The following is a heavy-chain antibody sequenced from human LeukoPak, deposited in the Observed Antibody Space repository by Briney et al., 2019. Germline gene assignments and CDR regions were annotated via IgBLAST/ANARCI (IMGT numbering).Heavy chain of an antibody. D-gene: IGHD3-9*01. J-gene: IGHJ6*02. CDR1: GYTFTGYY. V-gene: IGHV1-2*02. CDR3: ARARLVSTCMDV. CDR2: INPNSGGT. Sequence: ASVKVSCKASGYTFTGYYMHWVRQAPGQGLEWMGWINPNSGGTNYAQKFQGRVTMTRDTSISTAYVELSRLRSDDTAVYYCARARLVSTCMDVWGQGTTVTVSS.